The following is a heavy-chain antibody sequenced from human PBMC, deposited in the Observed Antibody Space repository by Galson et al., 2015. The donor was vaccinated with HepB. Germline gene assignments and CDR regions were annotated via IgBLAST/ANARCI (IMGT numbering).Heavy chain of an antibody. CDR1: GDSISSDSW. D-gene: IGHD3-10*01. V-gene: IGHV4-4*02. CDR2: IYHSGGT. J-gene: IGHJ4*02. Sequence: SETLSLTCAVSGDSISSDSWWSWVRQPPEEGLEWIGEIYHSGGTNYRPSLKSRVTIPVDKSKNLFSLKLTFVTAADTAVYYCARAKEGRGYFDYWGQGTLVTVSS. CDR3: ARAKEGRGYFDY.